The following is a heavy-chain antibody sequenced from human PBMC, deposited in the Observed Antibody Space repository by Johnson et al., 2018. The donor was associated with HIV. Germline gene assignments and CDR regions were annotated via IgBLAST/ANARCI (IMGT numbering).Heavy chain of an antibody. J-gene: IGHJ3*02. Sequence: QMLLVESGGGLVKPGGSLRLSCAVSGFTFSDYYMRWIRQAPGKGLDWVAVISYDGSNKYYADSVKGRFTISRDNSKNSLYLQMNILRAEDTAVYYCARDQTGVTTIWGQGTMVTVSS. V-gene: IGHV3-30*03. D-gene: IGHD7-27*01. CDR1: GFTFSDYY. CDR3: ARDQTGVTTI. CDR2: ISYDGSNK.